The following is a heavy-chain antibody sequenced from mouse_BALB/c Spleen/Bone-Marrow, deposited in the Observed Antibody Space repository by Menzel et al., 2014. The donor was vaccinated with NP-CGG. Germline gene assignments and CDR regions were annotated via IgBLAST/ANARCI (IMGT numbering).Heavy chain of an antibody. CDR3: ARTSNYVDFDY. D-gene: IGHD2-5*01. V-gene: IGHV2-4-1*01. J-gene: IGHJ2*01. CDR2: IWSGGGS. CDR1: GFSLTSYG. Sequence: VQLQESGPGLVLPSQSLSITCTVSGFSLTSYGVHWVRQSPGKGLEWLGAIWSGGGSDYNAAFISRLSITKDNSKSQVFFKMFSLQVDDTAIYYCARTSNYVDFDYWGQGTTLTVSS.